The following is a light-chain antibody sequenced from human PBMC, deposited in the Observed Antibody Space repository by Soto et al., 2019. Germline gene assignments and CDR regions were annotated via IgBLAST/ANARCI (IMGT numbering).Light chain of an antibody. J-gene: IGKJ3*01. CDR2: DAS. V-gene: IGKV3-11*01. Sequence: EIVLTQSPATLSLSPGERATLSCRASQSVSSYLAWYQQKPGQAPRLLIYDASNRATGIPARFSGSGSGTDFPLTIRRLEPEAFAVYYCQQRSNWPPIFTFGPGTKVDIK. CDR1: QSVSSY. CDR3: QQRSNWPPIFT.